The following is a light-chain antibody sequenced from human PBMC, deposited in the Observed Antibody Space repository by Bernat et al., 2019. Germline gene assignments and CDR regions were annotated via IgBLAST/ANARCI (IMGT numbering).Light chain of an antibody. CDR2: EVS. Sequence: QSALTQPPTASGSPGQSVTISCTGSSRDIGGYRYVSWFQQHPGKAPSLIIYEVSKRPSGVPDRFSASQSGSAASLTISGLRAEDEADYFCSSYVGSYNYVFGTGTKVVVL. CDR1: SRDIGGYRY. J-gene: IGLJ1*01. V-gene: IGLV2-8*01. CDR3: SSYVGSYNYV.